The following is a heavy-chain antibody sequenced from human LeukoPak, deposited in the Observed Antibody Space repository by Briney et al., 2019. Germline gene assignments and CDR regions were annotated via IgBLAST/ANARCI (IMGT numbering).Heavy chain of an antibody. CDR1: GYTFTSYY. D-gene: IGHD1-26*01. J-gene: IGHJ4*02. CDR3: ARVVGAVAAYYFDY. CDR2: ISAYNGNT. V-gene: IGHV1-18*04. Sequence: ASVKVSCKASGYTFTSYYMHWVRQAPGQGLEWMGWISAYNGNTNYAQKLQGRVTMTTDTSTSTAYMELRSLRSDDTAVYYCARVVGAVAAYYFDYWGQGTLVAVSS.